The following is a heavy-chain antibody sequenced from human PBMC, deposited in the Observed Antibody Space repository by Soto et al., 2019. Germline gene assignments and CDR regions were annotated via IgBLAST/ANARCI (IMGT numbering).Heavy chain of an antibody. CDR2: ISGSGGST. V-gene: IGHV3-23*01. J-gene: IGHJ3*02. Sequence: GGSLRLSCAASGFTFSSYAMSWVRQAPGKELEWVSAISGSGGSTYYADSVKGRFTISRDNSKNTLYLQMNSLRAEDTAVYYCAKDRITFGGVIGLDAFDIWGQGTMVTVSS. CDR3: AKDRITFGGVIGLDAFDI. D-gene: IGHD3-16*02. CDR1: GFTFSSYA.